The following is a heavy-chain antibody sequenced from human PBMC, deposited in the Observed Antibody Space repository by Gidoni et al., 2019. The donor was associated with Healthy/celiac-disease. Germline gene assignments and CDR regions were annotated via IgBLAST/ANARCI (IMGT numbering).Heavy chain of an antibody. V-gene: IGHV4-31*03. CDR2: IYYSGST. CDR1: GGYISRCGYY. D-gene: IGHD3-3*01. Sequence: VHLQESGPGLVKPSQTLSLTCTVSGGYISRCGYYWSWIRQHPGKGMEWIGYIYYSGSTYYNPSVKSRVTISVDTSKNQFSLKLSSVTAADTAVYDWARETIGYYYMDVWGKGTTVTVSS. CDR3: ARETIGYYYMDV. J-gene: IGHJ6*03.